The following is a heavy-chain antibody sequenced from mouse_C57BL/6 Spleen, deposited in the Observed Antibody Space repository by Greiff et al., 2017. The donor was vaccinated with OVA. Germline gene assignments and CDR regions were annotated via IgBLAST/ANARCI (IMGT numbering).Heavy chain of an antibody. J-gene: IGHJ2*01. D-gene: IGHD2-2*01. Sequence: EVKLVESEGGLVQPGSSMKLSCTASGFTFSDYYMAWVRQVPEKGLEWVANINYDGSSTYYLDSLKSRFIISRDNAKNILYLQMSSLKSEDTATYYCARGSTMVTGFDYWGQGTTLTVSS. V-gene: IGHV5-16*01. CDR2: INYDGSST. CDR1: GFTFSDYY. CDR3: ARGSTMVTGFDY.